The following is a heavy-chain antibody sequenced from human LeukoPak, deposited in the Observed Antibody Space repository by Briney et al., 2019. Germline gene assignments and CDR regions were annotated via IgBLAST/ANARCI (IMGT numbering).Heavy chain of an antibody. J-gene: IGHJ5*02. Sequence: SETLSLTCAVSTSSLSGGYYWGWIRQPPGKGLEWIGNIYHSGSTTYNPSLKSRVTISVDTYKNHFSLRLRSVTAADTAIYYCARENEVMGTSGHWFDPWGQGTLVTVSS. CDR3: ARENEVMGTSGHWFDP. D-gene: IGHD1-7*01. V-gene: IGHV4-38-2*02. CDR2: IYHSGST. CDR1: TSSLSGGYY.